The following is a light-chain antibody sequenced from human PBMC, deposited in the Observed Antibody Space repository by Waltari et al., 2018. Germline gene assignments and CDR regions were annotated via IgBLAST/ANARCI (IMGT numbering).Light chain of an antibody. CDR2: GAS. Sequence: ETVLTQSSGTLSLSQGEGATLSCRASQSVSSTYLAWYQQKPGQAPRLLIYGASSRATGIPDRFSGSGSGTDFTLTISSLEPEDFAVYYCQQYGSSPPTFGQGTKVEIE. CDR1: QSVSSTY. CDR3: QQYGSSPPT. V-gene: IGKV3-20*01. J-gene: IGKJ1*01.